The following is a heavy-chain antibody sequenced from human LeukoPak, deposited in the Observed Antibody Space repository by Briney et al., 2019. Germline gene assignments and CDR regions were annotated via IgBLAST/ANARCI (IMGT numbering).Heavy chain of an antibody. D-gene: IGHD3-10*01. CDR3: ATGQVYYGSEY. CDR1: GGSISYYY. V-gene: IGHV4-59*01. CDR2: VYYTGST. J-gene: IGHJ4*02. Sequence: SETLSLTCTVPGGSISYYYWSWIRQPPGKGLEWIGYVYYTGSTNYNPSLKSRVTISLDTSNNQFSLKLSSVTAADTAVYYCATGQVYYGSEYWGRGTLVTVSS.